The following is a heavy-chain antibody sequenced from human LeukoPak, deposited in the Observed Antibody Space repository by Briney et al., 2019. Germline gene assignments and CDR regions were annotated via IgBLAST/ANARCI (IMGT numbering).Heavy chain of an antibody. CDR1: GFTFSSYS. Sequence: GGSLRLSCAASGFTFSSYSMNWVRQAPGKGLEWVSSISSSSSYIYYADSVKGRFTISSENAKNSLYLQMNSLRAEDTAVYYCARGDYGDYGDYFDYWGQGTLVTVSS. CDR2: ISSSSSYI. V-gene: IGHV3-21*01. D-gene: IGHD4-17*01. CDR3: ARGDYGDYGDYFDY. J-gene: IGHJ4*02.